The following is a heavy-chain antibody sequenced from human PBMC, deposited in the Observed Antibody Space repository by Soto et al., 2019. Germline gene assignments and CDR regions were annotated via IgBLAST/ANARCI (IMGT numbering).Heavy chain of an antibody. J-gene: IGHJ4*02. CDR2: IYYSGST. V-gene: IGHV4-31*03. CDR3: ARDTAHLDGGYFDY. CDR1: GLSISSGVYY. D-gene: IGHD2-15*01. Sequence: SETLSLTCPVSGLSISSGVYYWSWIRQHPGQGLEWIGYIYYSGSTYCNPSLKSRVTISVDTSKNQFSLKLSSVTAADTAVYHCARDTAHLDGGYFDYWGQGTLVTVS.